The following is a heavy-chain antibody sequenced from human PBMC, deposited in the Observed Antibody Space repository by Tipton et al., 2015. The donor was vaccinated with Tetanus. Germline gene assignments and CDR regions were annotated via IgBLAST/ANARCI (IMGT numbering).Heavy chain of an antibody. CDR2: ISPDGRST. D-gene: IGHD5-24*01. J-gene: IGHJ4*02. CDR3: ARGRDGFHGYFGC. V-gene: IGHV3-74*01. Sequence: SLRLSCAASEFTFSSYWMHWVRQAPGKGLVWVSRISPDGRSTSNADSVKGRFTISRDNAKNTLYVQMNSLRAEDTGVYYCARGRDGFHGYFGCWGQGALVTVSS. CDR1: EFTFSSYW.